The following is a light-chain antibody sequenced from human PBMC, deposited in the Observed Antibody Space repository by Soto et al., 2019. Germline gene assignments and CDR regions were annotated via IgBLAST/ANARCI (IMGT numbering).Light chain of an antibody. CDR2: KTS. Sequence: DIQMTQSPSTLSASVGDRVTIACRASQTISSWVAWYQQKPGKAPRLLIYKTSSLESGVPSRFSGSGSGTEFTLTISSLQPDDFATYYCQQYNGYSRTFGQGTKVDIK. CDR3: QQYNGYSRT. V-gene: IGKV1-5*03. J-gene: IGKJ1*01. CDR1: QTISSW.